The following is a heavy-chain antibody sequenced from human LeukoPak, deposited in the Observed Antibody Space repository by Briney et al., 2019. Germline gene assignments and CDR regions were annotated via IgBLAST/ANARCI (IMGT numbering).Heavy chain of an antibody. V-gene: IGHV3-15*01. CDR2: IKSKTDGGTT. CDR3: TATMVRGVNSFYYFDY. J-gene: IGHJ4*02. Sequence: AGGSLRLSCAASGXTFSNAWTSWVRQAPGRGLEWVGRIKSKTDGGTTDYAAPVKGRFTISRDDSKNTLYLQMNSLKTEDTAVYYCTATMVRGVNSFYYFDYWGQGTLVTVSS. D-gene: IGHD3-10*01. CDR1: GXTFSNAW.